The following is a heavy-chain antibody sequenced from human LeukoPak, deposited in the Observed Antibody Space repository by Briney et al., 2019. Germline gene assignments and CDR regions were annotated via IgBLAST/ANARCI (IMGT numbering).Heavy chain of an antibody. CDR1: GFAFISSW. Sequence: PGGPLSLSCAASGFAFISSWMTGSRKAPGKGREWVANINKDATAKYYVDSVKGRFTISRDNAKNSLYLQMNGLRAEDTAVYYCAREDWFHFDYWGQGTLVTVSS. CDR2: INKDATAK. J-gene: IGHJ4*02. D-gene: IGHD3-10*01. CDR3: AREDWFHFDY. V-gene: IGHV3-7*03.